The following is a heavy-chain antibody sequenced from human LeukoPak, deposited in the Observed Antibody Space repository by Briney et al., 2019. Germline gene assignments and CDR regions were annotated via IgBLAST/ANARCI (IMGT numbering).Heavy chain of an antibody. V-gene: IGHV1-2*02. CDR1: GYTFSGFY. Sequence: ASVKVSCKASGYTFSGFYIYWVRQAPGQGREWMGWINPNSGGTNYAQKFQGRVTMTRDTSISTAYVELSRLRSDDTAVYYCARLSWLRHAFDIWGQGTMVTVSS. D-gene: IGHD5-12*01. CDR3: ARLSWLRHAFDI. J-gene: IGHJ3*02. CDR2: INPNSGGT.